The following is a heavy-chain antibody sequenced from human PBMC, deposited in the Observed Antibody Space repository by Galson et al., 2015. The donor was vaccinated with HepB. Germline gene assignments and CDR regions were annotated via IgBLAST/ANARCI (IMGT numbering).Heavy chain of an antibody. Sequence: SLRLSCAASGSTFSNYAMHWVRQAPGKGPEYVSAINSIGDSTYYADSVKGRFTISRDNSKNTLYLQMSSLRAEDTAVYYCVKALTRSYFDYWGQGTLVTVSS. CDR2: INSIGDST. J-gene: IGHJ4*02. CDR1: GSTFSNYA. V-gene: IGHV3-64D*06. D-gene: IGHD4-23*01. CDR3: VKALTRSYFDY.